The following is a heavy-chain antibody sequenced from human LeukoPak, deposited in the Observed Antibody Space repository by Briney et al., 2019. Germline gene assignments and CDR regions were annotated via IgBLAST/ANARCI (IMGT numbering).Heavy chain of an antibody. CDR1: GGTFSSYA. Sequence: ASVKVSCKASGGTFSSYAISWVRQAPGQGLEWMGGIIPIFGTANYAQKFQGRVTITTDESTSTAYMELSSLRSEDTAVYYCASPRRDYRYTFDYWGQGTLVTVSS. CDR2: IIPIFGTA. CDR3: ASPRRDYRYTFDY. V-gene: IGHV1-69*05. D-gene: IGHD3-16*01. J-gene: IGHJ4*02.